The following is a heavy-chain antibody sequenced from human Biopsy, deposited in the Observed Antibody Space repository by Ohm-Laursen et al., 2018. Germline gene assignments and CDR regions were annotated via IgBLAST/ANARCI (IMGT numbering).Heavy chain of an antibody. CDR3: ARAVGIAAAPIDY. Sequence: SLRLSCTASGFTFSTYAMNWVRQAPGQGLEWISYISSTSSATYYADSVKGRFTVSRDNAKNSLFLQMNSLRGEDTAVYYCARAVGIAAAPIDYWGQGTLVTVSS. J-gene: IGHJ4*02. CDR2: ISSTSSAT. D-gene: IGHD2-15*01. V-gene: IGHV3-48*01. CDR1: GFTFSTYA.